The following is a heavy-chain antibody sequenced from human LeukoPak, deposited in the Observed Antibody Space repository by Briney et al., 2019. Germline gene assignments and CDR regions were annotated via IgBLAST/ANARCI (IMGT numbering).Heavy chain of an antibody. CDR2: ISGSGGST. CDR3: AKDPRGELPEYFQH. J-gene: IGHJ1*01. CDR1: GFTFSSYA. V-gene: IGHV3-23*01. D-gene: IGHD1-26*01. Sequence: GGSLRLSCAASGFTFSSYAMSWVRQAPGKRQEWVSAISGSGGSTYYADSVKGRFTISRDNSKNTLYLQMNSLRAEDTAVYYCAKDPRGELPEYFQHWGQGTLVTVSS.